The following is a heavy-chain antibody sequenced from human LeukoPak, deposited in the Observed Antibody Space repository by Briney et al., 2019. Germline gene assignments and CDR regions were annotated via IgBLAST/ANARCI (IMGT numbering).Heavy chain of an antibody. CDR1: GGTFTSYG. D-gene: IGHD5/OR15-5a*01. Sequence: SVKVSCKASGGTFTSYGISWVRQAPGHGLEWMGRIIPLLNIANYAQKFQGRVTITAEKSTSTAYMEVSSLRSEDTAVYSCAREVFTRWGAAVYFDYWGQGTLVTVSS. V-gene: IGHV1-69*04. CDR2: IIPLLNIA. CDR3: AREVFTRWGAAVYFDY. J-gene: IGHJ4*02.